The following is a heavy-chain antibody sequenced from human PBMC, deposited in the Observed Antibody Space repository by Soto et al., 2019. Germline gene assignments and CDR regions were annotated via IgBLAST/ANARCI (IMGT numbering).Heavy chain of an antibody. V-gene: IGHV1-8*01. D-gene: IGHD4-17*01. CDR3: ARTLYGDNVDY. CDR1: GYTFTSYD. CDR2: MSPHSGNT. J-gene: IGHJ4*02. Sequence: QVQLVQSAAEVKKPGASVKVSCKASGYTFTSYDINWVRQATGQGLEWMGWMSPHSGNTGDAQQFQGRVTMTRNTSISTAYMELSSLRSADTAVYYCARTLYGDNVDYWGQATLVTVST.